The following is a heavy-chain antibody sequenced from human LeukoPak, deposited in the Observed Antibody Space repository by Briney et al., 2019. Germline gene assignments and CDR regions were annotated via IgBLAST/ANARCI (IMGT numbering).Heavy chain of an antibody. CDR2: MNPNSANT. CDR3: ARAIRYQLLSDY. J-gene: IGHJ4*02. V-gene: IGHV1-8*03. D-gene: IGHD2-2*01. Sequence: ASVKVSSKTSGYTFSTYDINWLRQAAGQGLEWMGWMNPNSANTGFAQKFQGRAAITRDTPTATAYLELSSLTSEDTAVYYCARAIRYQLLSDYWGQGTLVTVSS. CDR1: GYTFSTYD.